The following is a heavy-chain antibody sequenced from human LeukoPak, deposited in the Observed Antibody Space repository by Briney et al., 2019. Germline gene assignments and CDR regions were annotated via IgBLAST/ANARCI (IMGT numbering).Heavy chain of an antibody. CDR2: IKQDGSKK. D-gene: IGHD5-24*01. J-gene: IGHJ4*02. CDR1: GFPFSSYW. V-gene: IGHV3-7*04. Sequence: GGSLRLSCVASGFPFSSYWMTWVRQAPGKGLEWVANIKQDGSKKSYVDSVKGRLTISRDNAKNSLYLQMNSLRAEDTAIYYCTRVGYIDEGVDYWGQGTLVTVSS. CDR3: TRVGYIDEGVDY.